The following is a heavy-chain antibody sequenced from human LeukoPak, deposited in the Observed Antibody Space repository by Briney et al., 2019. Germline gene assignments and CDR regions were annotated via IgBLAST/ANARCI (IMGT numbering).Heavy chain of an antibody. CDR2: INHSGST. D-gene: IGHD6-6*01. CDR3: ARVPTWWYSSSSGDFDY. V-gene: IGHV4-39*07. J-gene: IGHJ4*02. Sequence: SETLSLTCTVSGGSISSSSYYWGWIRQPPGKGLEWIGEINHSGSTNYNPSLKSRVTISVNTSKNQFSLKLSSVTAADTAVYYCARVPTWWYSSSSGDFDYWGQGTLVTVSS. CDR1: GGSISSSSYY.